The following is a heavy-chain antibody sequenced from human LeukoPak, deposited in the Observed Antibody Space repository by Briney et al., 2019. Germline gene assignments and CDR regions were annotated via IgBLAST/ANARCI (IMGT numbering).Heavy chain of an antibody. D-gene: IGHD3-10*01. J-gene: IGHJ4*02. V-gene: IGHV5-10-1*01. CDR2: IDPSVSYT. CDR3: ARHMRYDYGSGSYYNIDY. CDR1: GYSFTSYW. Sequence: GESLKISCRGSGYSFTSYWISWVRQMPGKGLEWMGRIDPSVSYTNYSPSFQGHVTISADKSISTAYLQWSSLKASDTAMYYCARHMRYDYGSGSYYNIDYWGQGTLVTVSS.